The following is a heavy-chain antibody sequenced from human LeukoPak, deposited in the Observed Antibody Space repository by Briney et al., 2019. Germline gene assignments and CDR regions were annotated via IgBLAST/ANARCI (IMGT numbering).Heavy chain of an antibody. CDR1: GGSFSGYY. CDR2: INHSGST. CDR3: AGGRSFGVFRY. J-gene: IGHJ4*02. Sequence: PSETLSLTCAVYGGSFSGYYWSWIRQPPGKGLEWIGEINHSGSTNYNPSLKSRVTISVDTSKNQFSLKLSSVTAADTAVYYCAGGRSFGVFRYWGQGTLVTVSS. V-gene: IGHV4-34*01. D-gene: IGHD3-3*01.